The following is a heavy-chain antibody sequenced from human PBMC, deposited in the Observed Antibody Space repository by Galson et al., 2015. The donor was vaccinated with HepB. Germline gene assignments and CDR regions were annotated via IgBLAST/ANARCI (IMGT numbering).Heavy chain of an antibody. CDR2: ISWDGGST. CDR3: AKGGSYRAYYFDY. D-gene: IGHD1-26*01. J-gene: IGHJ4*02. CDR1: GFTFDDYT. Sequence: SLRLSCAASGFTFDDYTMHWVRQAPGKGLEWVSLISWDGGSTYYADSVKGRFTISRDNSKNSLYPQMNSLRTEDTALYYCAKGGSYRAYYFDYWGQGTLVTVSS. V-gene: IGHV3-43*01.